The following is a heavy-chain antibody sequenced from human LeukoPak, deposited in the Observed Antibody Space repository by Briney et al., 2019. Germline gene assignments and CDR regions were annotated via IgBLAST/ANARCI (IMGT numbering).Heavy chain of an antibody. CDR2: IKQDGSEK. Sequence: GGSLRLSCAASGFTFSSYWMSWVRQAPGKGLEWVANIKQDGSEKHYVDSVKGRFTISRDNAKNSLYLQMNSLRAEDTAVYYCARCSDSSGYYPFDYWGQGTLVTVSS. D-gene: IGHD3-22*01. V-gene: IGHV3-7*03. CDR3: ARCSDSSGYYPFDY. J-gene: IGHJ4*02. CDR1: GFTFSSYW.